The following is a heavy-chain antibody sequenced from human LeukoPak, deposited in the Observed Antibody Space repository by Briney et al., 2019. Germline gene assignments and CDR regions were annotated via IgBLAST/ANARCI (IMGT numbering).Heavy chain of an antibody. CDR1: GFTFSSYW. CDR3: ARDHDILTGYWGTHGAFDI. V-gene: IGHV3-7*01. CDR2: IRQNGGEK. J-gene: IGHJ3*02. Sequence: GGSLRLSCAASGFTFSSYWMSWVRQAPGKGLEWVANIRQNGGEKYYVDSVKGKFTISRDNAKNSLYLEMNILRAEDTAVYYCARDHDILTGYWGTHGAFDIWGQGTMVTVSS. D-gene: IGHD3-9*01.